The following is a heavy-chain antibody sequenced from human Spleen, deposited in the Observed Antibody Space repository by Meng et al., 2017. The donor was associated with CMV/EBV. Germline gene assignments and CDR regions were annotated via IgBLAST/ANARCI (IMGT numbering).Heavy chain of an antibody. CDR1: GFTFSRSA. Sequence: LSCAASGFTFSRSAMHWVRQAPGKGLEWVAFIRDDESNKQYADSVKGRFIISRDNSKNTLYLQMNSLRGEDTAVYYCAAETGSSWFDPWGQGTLVTVSS. V-gene: IGHV3-30*02. CDR2: IRDDESNK. J-gene: IGHJ5*02. CDR3: AAETGSSWFDP. D-gene: IGHD1-1*01.